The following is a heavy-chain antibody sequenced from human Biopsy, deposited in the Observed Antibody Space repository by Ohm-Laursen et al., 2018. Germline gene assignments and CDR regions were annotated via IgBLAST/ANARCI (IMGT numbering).Heavy chain of an antibody. CDR2: INQAGTT. J-gene: IGHJ4*02. CDR3: GNEVHGRDY. D-gene: IGHD2-15*01. CDR1: GKTFSDYQ. V-gene: IGHV4-34*08. Sequence: SDTLSLTCAVFGKTFSDYQWSWIRQPPGKGLEWIGQINQAGTTNYNPSLKSRVSISEDASKYEFSLRLTSVTAADTAVYLCGNEVHGRDYWGLGAQVTVSS.